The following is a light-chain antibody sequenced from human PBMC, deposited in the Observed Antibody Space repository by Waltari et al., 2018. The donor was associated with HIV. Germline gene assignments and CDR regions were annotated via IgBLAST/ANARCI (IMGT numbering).Light chain of an antibody. V-gene: IGLV1-40*01. J-gene: IGLJ2*01. CDR3: QSYDSSLSASV. CDR1: RSNIGAGYD. Sequence: QSVLTQPPSVSGAPGQRVTISCTGSRSNIGAGYDVHWYQQLPGTAPKLLIYGTTNRPSGVPDRCSGSKSGTSASLAITGLQAEDEADYYCQSYDSSLSASVFGEGTKLTVL. CDR2: GTT.